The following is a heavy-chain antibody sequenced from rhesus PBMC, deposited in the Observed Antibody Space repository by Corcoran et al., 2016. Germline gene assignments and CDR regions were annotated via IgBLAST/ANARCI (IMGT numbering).Heavy chain of an antibody. J-gene: IGHJ4*01. D-gene: IGHD6-25*01. V-gene: IGHV3S25*01. CDR3: TKMGGYSGNWTGFDY. CDR2: IGSGGGTT. Sequence: EVQLVESGGGLVQPGGSLRLSCAASGFTFSSYGMYWVRQAPGQGLEWVSVIGSGGGTTYYAASVKGRFTISRDNAKNTLSRQMNSLRVEDSAVYYCTKMGGYSGNWTGFDYWGQGVLVTVSS. CDR1: GFTFSSYG.